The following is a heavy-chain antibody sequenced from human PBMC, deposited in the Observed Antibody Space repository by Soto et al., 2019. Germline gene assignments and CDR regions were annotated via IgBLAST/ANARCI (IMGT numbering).Heavy chain of an antibody. Sequence: GASVKVSCKASGGTFSSYAISWVRQAPGQGLEWMGGIIPIFGTANYAQKFQGRVTITADESTSTAYMELSSLRSEDTAVYYCARVVWYSYGPTEYYFDYWGQGTLVTVSS. V-gene: IGHV1-69*13. CDR1: GGTFSSYA. CDR3: ARVVWYSYGPTEYYFDY. J-gene: IGHJ4*02. CDR2: IIPIFGTA. D-gene: IGHD5-18*01.